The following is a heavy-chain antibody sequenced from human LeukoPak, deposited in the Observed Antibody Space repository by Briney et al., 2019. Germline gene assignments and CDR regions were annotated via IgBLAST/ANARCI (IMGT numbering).Heavy chain of an antibody. Sequence: LSGGSLRLSCAASGFTFSSYWMSWVRQAPGKGLEWVANIKQDGSEKYYVDSVKGRFTISRDNAKNSLYLQMNSLRAEDTAVYYCASLGRYGDYGIAWVYFQHWGQGTLVTVSS. V-gene: IGHV3-7*01. CDR2: IKQDGSEK. J-gene: IGHJ1*01. CDR3: ASLGRYGDYGIAWVYFQH. CDR1: GFTFSSYW. D-gene: IGHD4-17*01.